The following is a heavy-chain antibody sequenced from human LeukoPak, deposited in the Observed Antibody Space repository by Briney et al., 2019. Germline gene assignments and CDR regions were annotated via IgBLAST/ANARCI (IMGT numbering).Heavy chain of an antibody. CDR2: ISGSGGST. V-gene: IGHV3-23*01. CDR1: GFTFSSYA. J-gene: IGHJ4*02. Sequence: GGSLRLSCAASGFTFSSYAMRWVRQAPGKGLEWVSAISGSGGSTYYADSVKGRFTISRDNSKNTLYLQMNSLRAEDTAVYYCAKADGSGSYYKPNLYYFDYWGQGTLVTVSS. D-gene: IGHD3-10*01. CDR3: AKADGSGSYYKPNLYYFDY.